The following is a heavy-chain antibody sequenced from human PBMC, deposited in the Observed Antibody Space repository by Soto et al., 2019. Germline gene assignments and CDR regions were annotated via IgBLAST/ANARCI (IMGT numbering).Heavy chain of an antibody. CDR3: ARDESSTAYGDLYYYYYGMDV. CDR2: IIPIFGTA. CDR1: GGTFSSYA. D-gene: IGHD4-17*01. V-gene: IGHV1-69*13. J-gene: IGHJ6*02. Sequence: SVKVSCKASGGTFSSYAISWVRQAPGQGLEWMGGIIPIFGTANYAQKFQGRVTITADESTSTAYMELSSLRSEDTAVYYCARDESSTAYGDLYYYYYGMDVWG.